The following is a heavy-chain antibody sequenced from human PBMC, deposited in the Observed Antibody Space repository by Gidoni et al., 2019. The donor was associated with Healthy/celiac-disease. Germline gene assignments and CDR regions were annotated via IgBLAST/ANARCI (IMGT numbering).Heavy chain of an antibody. J-gene: IGHJ6*02. CDR2: ISGSGGST. Sequence: EVQLLESGGGLVQPGGSLRLSCAASGFTFSSYSMGWVRQAPGKGLEWVSAISGSGGSTYYADSVKGRFTISRDNSKNTLYLQMNSLRAEDTAVYYCAKAAVAVADYYYYYGMDVWGQGTTVTVSS. V-gene: IGHV3-23*01. CDR3: AKAAVAVADYYYYYGMDV. D-gene: IGHD6-19*01. CDR1: GFTFSSYS.